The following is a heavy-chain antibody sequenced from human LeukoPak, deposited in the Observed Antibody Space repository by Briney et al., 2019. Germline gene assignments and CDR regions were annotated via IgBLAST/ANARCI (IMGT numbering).Heavy chain of an antibody. J-gene: IGHJ4*02. D-gene: IGHD6-13*01. CDR1: GFTFSGHY. CDR3: ATSVRAAGTLDC. V-gene: IGHV3-11*01. CDR2: IGGTTGVGRT. Sequence: PGGSLRLSCAASGFTFSGHYMSWIRQAPGKGPEWLSYIGGTTGVGRTYYADSVKGRFTISRDDSKNSLYLQMTGLRAEDTALYYCATSVRAAGTLDCWGQGTLVAVSS.